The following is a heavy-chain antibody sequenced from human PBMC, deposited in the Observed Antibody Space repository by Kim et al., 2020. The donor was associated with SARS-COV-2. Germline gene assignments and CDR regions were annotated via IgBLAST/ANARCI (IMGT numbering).Heavy chain of an antibody. CDR2: IYHSGST. CDR3: ARVGITMIVVVLDY. CDR1: GYSISSGYY. Sequence: SETLSLTCTVSGYSISSGYYWGWIRQPPGKGLEWIGSIYHSGSTYYNPSLKSRVTISVDTSKNQFSLKLSSVTAADTAVYYCARVGITMIVVVLDYWGQGTLVTVSS. D-gene: IGHD3-22*01. V-gene: IGHV4-38-2*02. J-gene: IGHJ4*02.